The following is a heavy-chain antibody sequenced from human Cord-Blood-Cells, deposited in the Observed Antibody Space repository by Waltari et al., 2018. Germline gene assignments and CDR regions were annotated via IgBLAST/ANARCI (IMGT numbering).Heavy chain of an antibody. CDR1: GGSFSGYY. CDR3: ARGESRELGYCSSTSCYIPLYFDY. CDR2: INHSGST. V-gene: IGHV4-34*01. D-gene: IGHD2-2*02. J-gene: IGHJ4*02. Sequence: QVQLQQWGAGLLKPSETLSLTCAVYGGSFSGYYWSWIRQPPGKGLEWIGEINHSGSTNYNPSLKSRVTISVDTSKNQFSLKLSSVTAADTAVYYCARGESRELGYCSSTSCYIPLYFDYWGQGTLVTVSS.